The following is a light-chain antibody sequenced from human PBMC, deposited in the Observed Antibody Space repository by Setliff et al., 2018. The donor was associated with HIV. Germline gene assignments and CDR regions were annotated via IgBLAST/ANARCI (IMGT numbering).Light chain of an antibody. CDR3: SSYTRSITWV. V-gene: IGLV2-14*01. Sequence: QSALTQPASVSGSPGQSITIFCIGTSSDVGGYNYVSWYQQHPGKAPKLIIYEVTNRLSEVSNRFSGSKSGNTASLTISGLQAEDEADYYCSSYTRSITWVFGGGTKVTVL. CDR1: SSDVGGYNY. J-gene: IGLJ3*02. CDR2: EVT.